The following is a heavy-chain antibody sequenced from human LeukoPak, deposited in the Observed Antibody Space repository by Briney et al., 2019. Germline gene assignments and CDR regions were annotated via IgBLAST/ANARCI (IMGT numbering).Heavy chain of an antibody. CDR1: GFSFFNYG. D-gene: IGHD6-13*01. J-gene: IGHJ4*02. CDR2: IWNDGSYK. V-gene: IGHV3-33*06. CDR3: AKVAQYTASTGTGLES. Sequence: GGSLRLSCAASGFSFFNYGMHWVRQAPGKGLDWVAVIWNDGSYKYYADSVKGRFTISRDNPKNTLYLQMNSLRAKDTAIYYCAKVAQYTASTGTGLESWGQGTLVTVSS.